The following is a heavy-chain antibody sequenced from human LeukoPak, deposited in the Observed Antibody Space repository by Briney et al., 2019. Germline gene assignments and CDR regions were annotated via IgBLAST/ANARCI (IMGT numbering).Heavy chain of an antibody. CDR1: AGSISSSSYY. CDR2: IFYTGSA. CDR3: ARRAASAGYFDY. J-gene: IGHJ4*02. Sequence: SETLSLTCTVSAGSISSSSYYWGWIRQAPGKGLEWIGNIFYTGSAFHNPFLKSRVTISVDTSRGQFSLNLRSVTAADTAAYFCARRAASAGYFDYWGQGTLVTVSS. D-gene: IGHD6-13*01. V-gene: IGHV4-39*01.